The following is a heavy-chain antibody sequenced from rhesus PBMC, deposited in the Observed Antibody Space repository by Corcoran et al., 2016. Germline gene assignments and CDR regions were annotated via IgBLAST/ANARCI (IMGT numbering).Heavy chain of an antibody. CDR1: GGSIRSSYYY. J-gene: IGHJ4*01. CDR2: DSYGGST. V-gene: IGHV4-122*02. CDR3: ASGTGSPGYFDY. D-gene: IGHD6-31*01. Sequence: QVQLQESGPGLVKPSETLSLTCAVSGGSIRSSYYYWSWIRQAPGKGLEWIGYDSYGGSTSYNPSLKSRVTISRDTSKNQFSLKLSSVTAAATAVYYCASGTGSPGYFDYWGQGVLVTVSS.